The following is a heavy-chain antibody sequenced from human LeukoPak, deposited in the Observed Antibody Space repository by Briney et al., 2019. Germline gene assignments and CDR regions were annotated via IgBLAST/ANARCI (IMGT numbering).Heavy chain of an antibody. Sequence: ASVKVSCKASGGTFSSYAFNWVRQAPGQGLEWMGGINPNSGGTNYAQKFQGRVSMTRDTSISTAYMELSSLRADDTAEYYCARDNEWLRFASSQYYYYYYMDVWGKGTTVTISS. J-gene: IGHJ6*03. CDR2: INPNSGGT. CDR3: ARDNEWLRFASSQYYYYYYMDV. V-gene: IGHV1-2*02. CDR1: GGTFSSYA. D-gene: IGHD5-12*01.